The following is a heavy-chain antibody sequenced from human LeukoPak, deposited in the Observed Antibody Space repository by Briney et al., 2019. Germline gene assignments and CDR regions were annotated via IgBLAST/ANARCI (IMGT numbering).Heavy chain of an antibody. V-gene: IGHV3-48*03. J-gene: IGHJ4*02. D-gene: IGHD2-2*01. Sequence: GGSLRLSCAASGFIFSSYEMSWVRQAPGKGLEWVSYISSSGRTMYYADSVKGRFTVSRDNAKNSLYLQMNSLRAEDTAVYYCARAVRGVTSFFAYWGQGTLVTVSS. CDR2: ISSSGRTM. CDR1: GFIFSSYE. CDR3: ARAVRGVTSFFAY.